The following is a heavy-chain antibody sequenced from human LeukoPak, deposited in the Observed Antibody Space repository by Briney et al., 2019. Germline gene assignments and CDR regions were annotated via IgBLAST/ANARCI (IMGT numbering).Heavy chain of an antibody. CDR1: GGSISSGGYS. D-gene: IGHD3-10*01. V-gene: IGHV4-30-2*01. J-gene: IGHJ6*02. CDR3: ARGVTMVRGRNDYYYYGMDV. CDR2: IYHSGST. Sequence: SETLSLTCAVSGGSISSGGYSWSWIRQPPGRGLEWIGYIYHSGSTYYNPSLKSRVTISVDRSKNQFSLKLSSVTAADTAVYYCARGVTMVRGRNDYYYYGMDVWGQGTTVTVSS.